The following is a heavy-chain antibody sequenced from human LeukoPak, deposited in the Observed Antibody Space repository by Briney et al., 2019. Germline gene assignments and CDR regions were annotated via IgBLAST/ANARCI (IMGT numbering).Heavy chain of an antibody. J-gene: IGHJ4*02. CDR3: ANWPSRITMVRGDDY. CDR2: IYHSGST. Sequence: SGTLSLTCAVSGGSISSSNWWSWVRQPPGKGLEWIGEIYHSGSTNYNPSLKSRVTISVDKSKNQFSLKLSSVTAADTAVYYCANWPSRITMVRGDDYWGQGTLVTVSS. D-gene: IGHD3-10*01. V-gene: IGHV4-4*02. CDR1: GGSISSSNW.